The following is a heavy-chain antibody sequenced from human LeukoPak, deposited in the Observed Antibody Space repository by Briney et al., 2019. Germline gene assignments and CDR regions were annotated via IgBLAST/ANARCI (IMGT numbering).Heavy chain of an antibody. CDR1: GFSFSTYS. J-gene: IGHJ4*02. CDR2: ISSSSTYI. V-gene: IGHV3-21*01. CDR3: ARFALKTPPTD. Sequence: GGSLRLSCAASGFSFSTYSMNWVRQAPGKGLEWVSSISSSSTYIYYADSVKGRFTISRDNAKNSLFLQMNSLRAEDTAVYYCARFALKTPPTDWGQGTLVTVSS.